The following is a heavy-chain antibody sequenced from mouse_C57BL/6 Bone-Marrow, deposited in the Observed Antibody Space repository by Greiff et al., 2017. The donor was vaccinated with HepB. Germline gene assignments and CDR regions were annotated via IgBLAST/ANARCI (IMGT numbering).Heavy chain of an antibody. Sequence: EVHLVESGEGLVKPGGSLKLSCAASGFTFSSYAMSWVRQTPEKRLEWVAYISSGGDYIYYADTVKGRFTISRDNARNTLYLQMSSLKSEDTAMYYCTRDQREGYNWYFDVWGTGTTVTVSS. CDR2: ISSGGDYI. J-gene: IGHJ1*03. CDR1: GFTFSSYA. V-gene: IGHV5-9-1*02. CDR3: TRDQREGYNWYFDV. D-gene: IGHD2-3*01.